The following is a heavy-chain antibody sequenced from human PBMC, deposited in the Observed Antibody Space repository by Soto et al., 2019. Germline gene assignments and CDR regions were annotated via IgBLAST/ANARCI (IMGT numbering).Heavy chain of an antibody. CDR3: VGDQDVHTPMVHGNY. Sequence: EVQLVESGGGLVQPGESLRLSCTASGITFSSYSMNWVRQAPGKGLEWLSYISSSKTTYADSVKGRFTISRDNAKNSVYVQMNSLRDEDKAVYYCVGDQDVHTPMVHGNYWGRGTRVTVSS. D-gene: IGHD5-18*01. CDR1: GITFSSYS. J-gene: IGHJ4*02. V-gene: IGHV3-48*02. CDR2: ISSSKTT.